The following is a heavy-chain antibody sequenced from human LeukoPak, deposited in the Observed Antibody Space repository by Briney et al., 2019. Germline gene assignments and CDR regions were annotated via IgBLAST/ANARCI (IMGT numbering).Heavy chain of an antibody. CDR1: GFTFSRNS. V-gene: IGHV3-15*01. J-gene: IGHJ4*02. CDR3: TTDLPPPYDSSGYYSDFDY. D-gene: IGHD3-22*01. Sequence: GGSLRLSCAVSGFTASGFTFSRNSMSWVRQAPGKGLEWVGRIKSKTDGGTTDYAAPVKGRFTISRDDSKNTLYLQMNSLKTEDTAVYYCTTDLPPPYDSSGYYSDFDYWGQGTLVTVSS. CDR2: IKSKTDGGTT.